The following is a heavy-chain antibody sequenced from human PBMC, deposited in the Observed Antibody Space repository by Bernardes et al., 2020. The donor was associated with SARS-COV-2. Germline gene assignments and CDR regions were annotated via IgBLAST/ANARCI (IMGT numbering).Heavy chain of an antibody. CDR2: ISSSGSTI. Sequence: GGSLRLSCAASGFTFSDYYMSWIRQAPGKGLEWVSYISSSGSTIYYADSVKGRFTISRDNSKNTLYLQMNSLRAEDTAVYYCARDMSNFHYYYGMDVWGQGTTVTVSS. CDR1: GFTFSDYY. J-gene: IGHJ6*02. V-gene: IGHV3-11*04. D-gene: IGHD4-4*01. CDR3: ARDMSNFHYYYGMDV.